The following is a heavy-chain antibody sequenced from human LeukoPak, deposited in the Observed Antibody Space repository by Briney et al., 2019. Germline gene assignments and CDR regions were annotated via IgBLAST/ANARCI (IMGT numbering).Heavy chain of an antibody. J-gene: IGHJ4*02. CDR2: IYSGGAT. V-gene: IGHV3-66*02. D-gene: IGHD3-10*01. CDR3: AKDGSGSYCLDY. Sequence: GGSLRLSCAASGFTVSSTYMSWVRQAPGKGLEWVSVIYSGGATYYADSVKGRFTISRDNSKNTLYLQMNSLRAEDTAVYYCAKDGSGSYCLDYWGQGTLVTVSS. CDR1: GFTVSSTY.